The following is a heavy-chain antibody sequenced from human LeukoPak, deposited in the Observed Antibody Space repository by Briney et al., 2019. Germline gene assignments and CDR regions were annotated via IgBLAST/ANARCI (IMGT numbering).Heavy chain of an antibody. CDR2: ISGSGST. V-gene: IGHV3-23*01. Sequence: GSLRLSCAASGFTFSSYAMSWVRQAPGKGLAWVSAISGSGSTYHADSVKGRFTISRDNSKNTLYLQMNSLRAEDTAVYHCAKQYSSSWHYFDYWGQGTLVTVSS. J-gene: IGHJ4*02. CDR1: GFTFSSYA. CDR3: AKQYSSSWHYFDY. D-gene: IGHD6-13*01.